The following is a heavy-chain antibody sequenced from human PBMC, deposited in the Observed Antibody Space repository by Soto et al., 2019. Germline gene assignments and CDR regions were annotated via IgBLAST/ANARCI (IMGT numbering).Heavy chain of an antibody. CDR1: GLTFSSYA. J-gene: IGHJ3*02. D-gene: IGHD3-22*01. Sequence: GGSMRLSCAASGLTFSSYAISWVRQAPGKGLEWVSAISGRGGSTYYADSVKGRFTISRDNSKNTLYLQMNSLRAEDTAVYYCAKVYDSCVRSAFDIWGQGAMVTVSS. CDR3: AKVYDSCVRSAFDI. V-gene: IGHV3-23*01. CDR2: ISGRGGST.